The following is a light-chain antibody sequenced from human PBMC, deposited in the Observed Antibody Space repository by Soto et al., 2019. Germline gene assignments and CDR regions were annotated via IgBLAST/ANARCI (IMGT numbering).Light chain of an antibody. CDR1: QDMSNE. CDR2: DAS. V-gene: IGKV1-33*01. CDR3: QQYDNLPIT. J-gene: IGKJ5*01. Sequence: DIQMTQSPSSLSASVGDRVTITCQASQDMSNEVKGYQQKPGKVPNLLIYDASNLETAVPSRFSGSRSGTDFAFTISSLQPEDIATYYCQQYDNLPITFGQGTRLEIK.